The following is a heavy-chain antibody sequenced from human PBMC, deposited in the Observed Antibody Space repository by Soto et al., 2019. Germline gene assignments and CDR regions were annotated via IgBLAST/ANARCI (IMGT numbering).Heavy chain of an antibody. V-gene: IGHV3-30-3*01. Sequence: QVQLVESGGGVVQPGRSLRLSCAASGFTLSRYAIHWVRQAPGKGLEWVAVIASDGSNKYYADSVKGRFSISRDNSMVYLQMNSLRAEDTAVYFCARDFITSGGISYGMDVWGQGTTVTVSS. J-gene: IGHJ6*02. CDR2: IASDGSNK. CDR1: GFTLSRYA. D-gene: IGHD2-15*01. CDR3: ARDFITSGGISYGMDV.